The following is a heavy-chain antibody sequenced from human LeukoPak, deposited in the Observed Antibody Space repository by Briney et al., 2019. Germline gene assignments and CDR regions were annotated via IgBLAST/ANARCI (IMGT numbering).Heavy chain of an antibody. CDR1: GFTFSSYG. CDR2: IWYDGSNK. Sequence: PGGSLRLSCAASGFTFSSYGMHWVRQAPGKGLEWVAVIWYDGSNKYYADSVKGRFTISRDNSKNTLYLQMNSLRAEDTAVYYCARDLGDGYRGVVDYWGQGTLVTVSS. CDR3: ARDLGDGYRGVVDY. V-gene: IGHV3-33*01. J-gene: IGHJ4*02. D-gene: IGHD5-24*01.